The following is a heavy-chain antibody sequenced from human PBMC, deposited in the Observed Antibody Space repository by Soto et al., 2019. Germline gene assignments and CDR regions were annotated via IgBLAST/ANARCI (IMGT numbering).Heavy chain of an antibody. V-gene: IGHV3-7*01. J-gene: IGHJ4*02. CDR2: IKQDGSER. CDR3: ARGVGWLIED. CDR1: GLNKYW. D-gene: IGHD5-12*01. Sequence: DVQLVESGGGLVQPGGSLRLSCGDPGLNKYWMTWVRQAPGKGLEWVANIKQDGSERNYVDAVKGRFIISRDNAKKSVYLQMNSLRVEDTAVYYCARGVGWLIEDWGQGTLVTVSS.